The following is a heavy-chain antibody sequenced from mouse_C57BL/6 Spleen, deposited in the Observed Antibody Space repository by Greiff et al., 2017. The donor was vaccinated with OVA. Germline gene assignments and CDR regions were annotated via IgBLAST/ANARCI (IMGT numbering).Heavy chain of an antibody. Sequence: EVNLVESGGGLVQPGGSLKLSCAASGFTFSDYYMYWVRQTPEKRLEWVAYISNGGGSTYYPDTVKGRFTISRDNAKNTLYLQMSRLKSEDTAMYYCASGVYAMDYWGQGTSVTVSS. V-gene: IGHV5-12*01. CDR1: GFTFSDYY. CDR2: ISNGGGST. CDR3: ASGVYAMDY. J-gene: IGHJ4*01.